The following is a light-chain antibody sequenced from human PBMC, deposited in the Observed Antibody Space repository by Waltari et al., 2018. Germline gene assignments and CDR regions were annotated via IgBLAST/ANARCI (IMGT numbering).Light chain of an antibody. V-gene: IGKV3-20*01. J-gene: IGKJ1*01. Sequence: CRASQSVSRTLAWYQQKPGQAPRLLIYDASSRATGIPDRFSGSGSGTDFSLTITRLEPEDFAVYYCQHYVSLPVTFGQGTTVDIK. CDR2: DAS. CDR3: QHYVSLPVT. CDR1: QSVSRT.